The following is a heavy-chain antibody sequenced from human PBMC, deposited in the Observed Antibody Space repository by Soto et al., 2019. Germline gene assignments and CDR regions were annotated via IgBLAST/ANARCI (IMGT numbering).Heavy chain of an antibody. CDR1: GFTLSSHP. D-gene: IGHD3-22*01. J-gene: IGHJ3*02. V-gene: IGHV3-21*01. CDR2: VGSRTSDI. Sequence: PGGSLRLSCAACGFTLSSHPMNLVRQAPGKWLEWASFVGSRTSDIYYADSVKGRFTISRDNAKNSLYLDLTRLRAEDTAVYFCVRDYYDTSGYPNTFDMWGQGTMVTVSS. CDR3: VRDYYDTSGYPNTFDM.